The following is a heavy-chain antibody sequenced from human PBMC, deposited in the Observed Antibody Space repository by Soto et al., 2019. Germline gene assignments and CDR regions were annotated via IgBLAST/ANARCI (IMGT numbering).Heavy chain of an antibody. CDR3: TTGPEADYDYVWGSYRYPYFDY. V-gene: IGHV3-15*07. J-gene: IGHJ4*02. CDR2: IKSKTDGGTT. Sequence: GGSLRLSCAASGFTFSNAWMNWVRQAPGKGLEWVGRIKSKTDGGTTDYAAPVKGRFTISRDDSKNTLYLQMNSLKTEDTAVYYCTTGPEADYDYVWGSYRYPYFDYWGQGALVTVSS. D-gene: IGHD3-16*02. CDR1: GFTFSNAW.